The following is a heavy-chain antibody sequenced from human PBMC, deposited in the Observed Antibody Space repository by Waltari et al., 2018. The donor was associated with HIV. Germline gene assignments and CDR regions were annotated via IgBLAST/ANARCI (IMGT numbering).Heavy chain of an antibody. D-gene: IGHD2-8*01. J-gene: IGHJ4*02. Sequence: QVQLVQSGAEVKKPGASVKVSCKASGYTFTSYDINWVRQATGQGLEWMGWMNPNSGNTGYAQKCQGRVTMTRNTSISTAYMELSSLRSEDTAVYYCAGGPGLGYCTNGVCALGGSGDYWGQGTLVTVSS. CDR1: GYTFTSYD. CDR2: MNPNSGNT. V-gene: IGHV1-8*01. CDR3: AGGPGLGYCTNGVCALGGSGDY.